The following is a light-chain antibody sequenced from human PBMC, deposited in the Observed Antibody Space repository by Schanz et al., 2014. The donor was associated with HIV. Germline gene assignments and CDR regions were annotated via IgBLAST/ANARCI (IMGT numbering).Light chain of an antibody. CDR2: LNSDGSH. J-gene: IGLJ3*02. Sequence: QPVLTQSPSASASLGASVKLTCTLSSGYSSYAIAWHQQQPEKGPRYLMKLNSDGSHSKGDGIPDRFSGSSSGAERYLTISSLQSEDEADYYCQTWDTGIQVFGGGTKLPVL. V-gene: IGLV4-69*01. CDR3: QTWDTGIQV. CDR1: SGYSSYA.